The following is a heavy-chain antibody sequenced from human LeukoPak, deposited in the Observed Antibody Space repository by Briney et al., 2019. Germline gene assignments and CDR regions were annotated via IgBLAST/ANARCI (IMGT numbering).Heavy chain of an antibody. D-gene: IGHD1-1*01. CDR1: GYPFTSYY. Sequence: ASVKVSCKASGYPFTSYYVHWVRQAPGQGLEWMGTINPASGTTDNAPKFQGRVTMTRDMSTSTVYMQLRSLRSEGTAVYFCARGGAGTEDFWGQGTLVTVSS. CDR3: ARGGAGTEDF. V-gene: IGHV1-46*01. CDR2: INPASGTT. J-gene: IGHJ4*02.